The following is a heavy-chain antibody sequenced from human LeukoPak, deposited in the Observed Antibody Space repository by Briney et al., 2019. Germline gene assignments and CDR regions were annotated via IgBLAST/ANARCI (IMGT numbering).Heavy chain of an antibody. CDR3: AKDRGRYYDSSGYYWGYYFDS. D-gene: IGHD3-22*01. V-gene: IGHV3-23*01. J-gene: IGHJ4*02. CDR2: ISGSGGST. CDR1: GFTFSSYV. Sequence: GGSLRLSCAASGFTFSSYVVNWVRQAPGKGLEWVSAISGSGGSTYYADSVKGRFTISRDNSKNTLYLQMSSLRAEDTAVYYCAKDRGRYYDSSGYYWGYYFDSWGQGILVTVSS.